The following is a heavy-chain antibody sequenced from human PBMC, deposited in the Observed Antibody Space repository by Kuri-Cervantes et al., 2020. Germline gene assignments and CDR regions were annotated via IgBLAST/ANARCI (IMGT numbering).Heavy chain of an antibody. CDR1: GAAISSYY. CDR2: IYYSGST. Sequence: ESLKISCAVAGAAISSYYWSWIRQPPRQGLEWIGYIYYSGSTNYNPSLKSRVTITVDTSTNQFSLKLSSVTSADTAVYYCARGDCDFWSGYPSGAFDIWGQGTMVTVSS. D-gene: IGHD3-3*01. V-gene: IGHV4-59*13. CDR3: ARGDCDFWSGYPSGAFDI. J-gene: IGHJ3*02.